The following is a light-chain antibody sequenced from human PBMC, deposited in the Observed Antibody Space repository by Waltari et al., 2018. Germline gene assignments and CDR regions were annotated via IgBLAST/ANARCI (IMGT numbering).Light chain of an antibody. CDR3: QQYDNLPRT. Sequence: DIQMTQSPSSLSASVGDRVTITCQATQDLSNYLNWYHHQPGKAPNLLILDATNLQTGVPARFSGNGSGTDFTFTISSLQPGDIGTYFCQQYDNLPRTFGQGTKLEI. V-gene: IGKV1-33*01. CDR2: DAT. J-gene: IGKJ2*01. CDR1: QDLSNY.